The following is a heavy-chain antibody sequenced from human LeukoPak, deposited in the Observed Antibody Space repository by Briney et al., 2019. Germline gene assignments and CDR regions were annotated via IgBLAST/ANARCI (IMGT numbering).Heavy chain of an antibody. Sequence: PSETLSLTCTVSGGSISSYYWSWIRQPPGKGLEWIGYIYYSGSTNYNPSLKSRVTISVDTSKNQFSLKLSSVTAADTAVYYCARTFMGAVDYWGQGTLVTVSS. J-gene: IGHJ4*02. V-gene: IGHV4-59*01. CDR2: IYYSGST. CDR3: ARTFMGAVDY. CDR1: GGSISSYY. D-gene: IGHD1-26*01.